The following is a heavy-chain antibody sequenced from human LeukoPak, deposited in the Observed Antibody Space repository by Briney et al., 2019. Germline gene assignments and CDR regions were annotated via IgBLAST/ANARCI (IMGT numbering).Heavy chain of an antibody. CDR1: GGSFSGYY. V-gene: IGHV4-34*01. D-gene: IGHD4-17*01. CDR3: ARNHRMTTVTTRYYYYYYMDV. Sequence: SETLSLTCAVYGGSFSGYYWSWIRQPPGKGLEWIGEINHSGSTNYNPSLKSRVTISVDTSKNQFSLKLSSVTAADTAVYYCARNHRMTTVTTRYYYYYYMDVWGKGTTVTISS. CDR2: INHSGST. J-gene: IGHJ6*03.